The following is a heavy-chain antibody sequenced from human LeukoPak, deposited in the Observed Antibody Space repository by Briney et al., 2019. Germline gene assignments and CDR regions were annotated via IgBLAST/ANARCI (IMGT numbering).Heavy chain of an antibody. CDR2: IWYDGSNK. Sequence: GRSLRLSCAASGFTFSSYGMHWVRQAPGKGLEWVAVIWYDGSNKYYADSVKGRFTISRDNSKNTLYLQMNSLRAEDTAVYYCARDNVAAADYYYYYGMDVWGKGTTVTVSS. J-gene: IGHJ6*04. D-gene: IGHD6-13*01. CDR1: GFTFSSYG. CDR3: ARDNVAAADYYYYYGMDV. V-gene: IGHV3-33*01.